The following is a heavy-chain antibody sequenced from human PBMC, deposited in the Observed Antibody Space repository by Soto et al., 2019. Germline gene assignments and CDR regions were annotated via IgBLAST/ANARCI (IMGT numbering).Heavy chain of an antibody. CDR2: INPSGGST. CDR3: ARDLPRWFGELLGGNWFDP. D-gene: IGHD3-10*01. CDR1: GYTFTSYY. Sequence: QVQLVQSGAEVKKPGASVKVSCKASGYTFTSYYMHWVRQAPGQGLEWMGIINPSGGSTSYAQKFQGRVTMTRYTSTSTVYMELSSLRSEDTAVYYCARDLPRWFGELLGGNWFDPWGQGTLVTVSS. J-gene: IGHJ5*02. V-gene: IGHV1-46*01.